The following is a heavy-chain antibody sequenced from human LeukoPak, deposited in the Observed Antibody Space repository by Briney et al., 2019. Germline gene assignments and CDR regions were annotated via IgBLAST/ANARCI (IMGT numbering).Heavy chain of an antibody. CDR1: GFTFSSYS. CDR2: ISSSSSYI. Sequence: PGGSLRLSCAASGFTFSSYSMNWVRQAPGKGLGWVSSISSSSSYIYYADSVKGRFTISRDNAKNSLYLQMNSLRAEDTAVYYCARDPPGAGDRGGNYWGQGTLVTVSS. V-gene: IGHV3-21*01. D-gene: IGHD3-16*01. J-gene: IGHJ4*02. CDR3: ARDPPGAGDRGGNY.